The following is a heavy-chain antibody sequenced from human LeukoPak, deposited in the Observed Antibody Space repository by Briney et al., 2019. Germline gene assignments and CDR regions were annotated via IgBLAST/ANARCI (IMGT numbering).Heavy chain of an antibody. J-gene: IGHJ3*02. CDR1: GFTFSSYA. Sequence: GGSLRLSCAASGFTFSSYAMSWVRQAPGKGLEWVSAISGSGGSTYYADSVKGRFTISRDNSKNTLYLQMNSLRAEDTAVYYCARGELAGHDAFDIWGQGTMVTVSS. CDR2: ISGSGGST. V-gene: IGHV3-23*01. CDR3: ARGELAGHDAFDI. D-gene: IGHD6-19*01.